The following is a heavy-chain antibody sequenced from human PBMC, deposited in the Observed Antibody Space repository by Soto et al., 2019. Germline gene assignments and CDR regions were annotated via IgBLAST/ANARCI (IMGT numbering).Heavy chain of an antibody. CDR2: ISFSGSIT. V-gene: IGHV3-48*02. CDR1: GFMFNRYS. J-gene: IGHJ3*01. Sequence: EAQLVESGGGLVQPGGSLRLSCEASGFMFNRYSMNWVRQAPGKGLEWISYISFSGSITYYADSVRGRFTISRDNAESSLYLQMNSLRDEDTAVYYCARTEGTFDVWGQGTMVTVSS. CDR3: ARTEGTFDV.